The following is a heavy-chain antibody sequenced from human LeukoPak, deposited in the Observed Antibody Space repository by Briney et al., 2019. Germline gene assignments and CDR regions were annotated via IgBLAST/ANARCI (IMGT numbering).Heavy chain of an antibody. Sequence: GGSLSLSCAPSVFTLSTFAVLCAPQAPGKGVGGVAVISYDGSNKYYADSVNGRFTISRDNSKNKLYLQMNSLRAEDTAVYYCARDRSVGGSGWYCISVLLEIDYWGRGTLVTVSS. D-gene: IGHD6-19*01. J-gene: IGHJ4*02. CDR3: ARDRSVGGSGWYCISVLLEIDY. CDR2: ISYDGSNK. CDR1: VFTLSTFA. V-gene: IGHV3-30*04.